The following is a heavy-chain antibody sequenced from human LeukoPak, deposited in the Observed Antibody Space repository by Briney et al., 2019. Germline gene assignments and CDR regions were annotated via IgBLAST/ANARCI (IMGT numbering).Heavy chain of an antibody. CDR2: VNNRGDNI. CDR1: GFRFISYG. J-gene: IGHJ5*02. CDR3: ARDKAMGGDGRFDP. V-gene: IGHV3-21*01. D-gene: IGHD3-10*01. Sequence: GSLRLSCAGSGFRFISYGMNWVRQAPGKGLEWVSSVNNRGDNIYYADSVKGRFTISRDNANNSLFLQMNTLSAEDTAVYYCARDKAMGGDGRFDPWGQGTLVTVSS.